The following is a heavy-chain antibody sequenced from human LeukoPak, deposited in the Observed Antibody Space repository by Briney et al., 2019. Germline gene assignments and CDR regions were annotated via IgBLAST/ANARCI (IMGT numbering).Heavy chain of an antibody. Sequence: SETLSLTCSVSGGSISSYYWTWIRQPPGKGLEWIAYIYYSGSTNYNPSLKSRVTISVDTSKNQFSLKLSSVTAADTAVYYCARGGRGGMIVVPRLWGQGTMVTVSS. CDR3: ARGGRGGMIVVPRL. J-gene: IGHJ3*01. CDR1: GGSISSYY. V-gene: IGHV4-59*12. CDR2: IYYSGST. D-gene: IGHD3-22*01.